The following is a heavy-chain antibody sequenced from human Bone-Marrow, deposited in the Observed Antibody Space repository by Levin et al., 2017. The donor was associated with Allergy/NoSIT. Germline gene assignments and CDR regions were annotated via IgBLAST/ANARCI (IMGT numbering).Heavy chain of an antibody. CDR3: ARDSQEGDPFDF. CDR1: GFTFSSYV. Sequence: PGGSLRLSCAASGFTFSSYVMHWVRQAPGKGLEWVAVISYDGSNKYYADSVMGRFTISRDNSKNTLYLQMNSLRAEDTAIYYCARDSQEGDPFDFWGQGTLVTVSS. D-gene: IGHD3-10*01. J-gene: IGHJ4*02. CDR2: ISYDGSNK. V-gene: IGHV3-30-3*01.